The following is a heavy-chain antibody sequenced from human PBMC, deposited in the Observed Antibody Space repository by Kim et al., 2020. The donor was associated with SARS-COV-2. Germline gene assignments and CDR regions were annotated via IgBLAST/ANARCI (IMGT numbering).Heavy chain of an antibody. D-gene: IGHD6-19*01. Sequence: SETLSLTCSVSGASMSSYYWSWIRQPPGKGLEWIGYAYYSGSTNYNPSLKSRVTISVDMSKNQFSLKLSSVTAADTAVYYCATRKYSSDWYWYYFDSWGQGTLVTVSS. J-gene: IGHJ4*02. CDR1: GASMSSYY. CDR3: ATRKYSSDWYWYYFDS. CDR2: AYYSGST. V-gene: IGHV4-59*01.